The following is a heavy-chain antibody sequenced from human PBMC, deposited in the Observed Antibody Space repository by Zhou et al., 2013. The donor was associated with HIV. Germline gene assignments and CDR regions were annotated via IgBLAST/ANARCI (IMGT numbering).Heavy chain of an antibody. Sequence: QVQLVQSGAEVKKPGSSVKVSCKASGGTFSSYAISWVRQAPGQGLEWMGRIIPIFGTANYAQKFQGRVTITADESTSTAYMELSSLRSEDTAVYYCARDLKDELYGDYDYWYFDLWGRGTLVTVSS. V-gene: IGHV1-69*13. CDR3: ARDLKDELYGDYDYWYFDL. CDR1: GGTFSSYA. J-gene: IGHJ2*01. D-gene: IGHD4-17*01. CDR2: IIPIFGTA.